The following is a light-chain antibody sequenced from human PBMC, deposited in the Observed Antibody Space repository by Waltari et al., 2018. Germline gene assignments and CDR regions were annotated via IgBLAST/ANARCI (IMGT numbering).Light chain of an antibody. Sequence: DMQLTQSPSYLSASVGDRITLTCRASQSVSTSLNWYQQKQGKAPKVLIYDASSLRSGVPSRFSGRGSGTDFTLTITNLQPEDFATYYCQQSGRTPYTFGQGTRLEIK. V-gene: IGKV1-39*01. CDR2: DAS. J-gene: IGKJ2*01. CDR3: QQSGRTPYT. CDR1: QSVSTS.